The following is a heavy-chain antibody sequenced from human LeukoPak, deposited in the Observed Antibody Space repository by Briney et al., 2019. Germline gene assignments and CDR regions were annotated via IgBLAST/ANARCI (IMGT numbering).Heavy chain of an antibody. CDR1: GYTFTSYD. D-gene: IGHD3-16*02. V-gene: IGHV1-8*01. CDR2: MNPNSGNT. J-gene: IGHJ4*02. Sequence: ASVNVSCKASGYTFTSYDINWVRQATGQGLGWMGWMNPNSGNTGYAQKFQGRVTMTRNTSISTAYMELSSLRSEDTAVYYCARGVYYDYVWGSYRYMAYFDYWGQGTLVTVSS. CDR3: ARGVYYDYVWGSYRYMAYFDY.